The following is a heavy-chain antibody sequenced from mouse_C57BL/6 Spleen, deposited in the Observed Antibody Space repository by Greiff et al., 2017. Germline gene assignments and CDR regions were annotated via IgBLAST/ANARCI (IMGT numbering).Heavy chain of an antibody. D-gene: IGHD1-1*01. CDR2: IYPGSGST. CDR3: ARADYCGSIYEGDYAVDY. CDR1: GYTFTSYW. J-gene: IGHJ4*01. V-gene: IGHV1-55*01. Sequence: QVQLKQPGAELVKPGASVKMSCKASGYTFTSYWITWVKQRPGQGLEWIGDIYPGSGSTNYNEKFKSKATLTVDTSSSTAYMQLSSLTSEDSAVYYCARADYCGSIYEGDYAVDYWGQGTSVTVSS.